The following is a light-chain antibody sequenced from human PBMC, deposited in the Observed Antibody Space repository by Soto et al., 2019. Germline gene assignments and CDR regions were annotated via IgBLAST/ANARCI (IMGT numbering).Light chain of an antibody. CDR1: SSNIGNNY. J-gene: IGLJ1*01. CDR2: ENN. V-gene: IGLV1-51*02. CDR3: GTWDSSLSAV. Sequence: QSALTQPPSVSAAPGQKVTISCSGSSSNIGNNYVSWYQQLPGTAPKLLIYENNKRPSGIPDRFSGSKSGTSATLGITGLQTGDEADYYCGTWDSSLSAVFGTGPKVTVL.